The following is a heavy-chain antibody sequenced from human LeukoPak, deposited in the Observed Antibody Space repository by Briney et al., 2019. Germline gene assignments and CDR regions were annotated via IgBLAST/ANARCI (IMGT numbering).Heavy chain of an antibody. CDR2: IYYSGST. Sequence: SQTLSLTCTVSGGSISSGGYYWSWIRQHPGKGLEWIGYIYYSGSTYYNPSLKSRVTISVDTSKNQFSLKLSSVTAADTAVYYCARDKSDWFDPWGQGTLVTVSS. CDR1: GGSISSGGYY. J-gene: IGHJ5*02. V-gene: IGHV4-31*03. CDR3: ARDKSDWFDP.